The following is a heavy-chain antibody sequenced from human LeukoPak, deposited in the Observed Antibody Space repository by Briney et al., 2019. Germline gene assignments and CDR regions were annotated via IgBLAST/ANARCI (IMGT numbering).Heavy chain of an antibody. J-gene: IGHJ4*02. Sequence: GGSLRFSCAASGFTFGSSAMSWVRQAPGKGLEWVSAISNNGGYTYYADSVQGRFTISRDNSKSTLCLQMNSLRAEDTAVYYCAKQLGYCSDGSCYFPYWGQGTLVTVSS. CDR2: ISNNGGYT. CDR3: AKQLGYCSDGSCYFPY. CDR1: GFTFGSSA. D-gene: IGHD2-15*01. V-gene: IGHV3-23*01.